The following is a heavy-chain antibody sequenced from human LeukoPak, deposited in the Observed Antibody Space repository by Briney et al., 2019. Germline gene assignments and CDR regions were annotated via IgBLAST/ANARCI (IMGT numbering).Heavy chain of an antibody. V-gene: IGHV1-69*05. CDR3: ASIGLQYPHRYYYYMDV. D-gene: IGHD4-11*01. CDR1: GGTLSSYA. Sequence: ASVKVSCKASGGTLSSYAISWVRQAPGQGLEWMGGIIPIFGTANYAQKFQGRVTITTDESTSTAYMELCSLRSEDTAVYYCASIGLQYPHRYYYYMDVWGKGTTVTVSS. J-gene: IGHJ6*03. CDR2: IIPIFGTA.